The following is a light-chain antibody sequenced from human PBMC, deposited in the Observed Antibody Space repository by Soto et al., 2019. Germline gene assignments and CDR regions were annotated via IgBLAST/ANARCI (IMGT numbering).Light chain of an antibody. V-gene: IGKV1-33*01. Sequence: DIQMTQSPSSLSASVGDRVTITCQASQDISNYLNWYQQKPGKAPKLLIFDASNVETGVPSRFSGSGSGTDFTFTIHSLQPEDAATYYCQQYEALPLTFGGGTKVDIK. CDR2: DAS. CDR1: QDISNY. CDR3: QQYEALPLT. J-gene: IGKJ4*01.